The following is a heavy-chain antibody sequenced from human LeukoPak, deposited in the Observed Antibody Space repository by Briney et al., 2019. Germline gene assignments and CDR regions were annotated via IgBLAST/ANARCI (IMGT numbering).Heavy chain of an antibody. CDR3: ARGSRVTTRLDAFDI. CDR2: IDSGGSI. Sequence: GGSLRLSCAASGFTVSTNHMSWVRQTPGKGLEWVSTIDSGGSIYYADSVKGRFTISRDNSKNTLYLQMNSLRVEDTAVFYCARGSRVTTRLDAFDIWGQGTMVTVSS. D-gene: IGHD4-17*01. J-gene: IGHJ3*02. CDR1: GFTVSTNH. V-gene: IGHV3-53*01.